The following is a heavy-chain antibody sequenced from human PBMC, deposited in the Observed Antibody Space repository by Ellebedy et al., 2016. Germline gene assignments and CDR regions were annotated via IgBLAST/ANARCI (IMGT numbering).Heavy chain of an antibody. CDR3: GRGHYGLDV. J-gene: IGHJ6*02. Sequence: GGSLRLSXAGSGFTFSNHWMTWVRQAPGKGLEWVAHINPDESEKDYLDSVKGRFSISRDNARNSLYLQMNSLRVEDTAVYYCGRGHYGLDVWGQGTTVTVSS. CDR1: GFTFSNHW. CDR2: INPDESEK. V-gene: IGHV3-7*01.